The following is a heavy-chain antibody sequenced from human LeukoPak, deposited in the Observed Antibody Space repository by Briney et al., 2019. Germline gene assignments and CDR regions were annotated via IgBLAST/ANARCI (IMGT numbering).Heavy chain of an antibody. CDR1: GFTFSSYA. CDR3: ASRGLIEDY. J-gene: IGHJ4*02. V-gene: IGHV1-69*05. D-gene: IGHD3-16*01. Sequence: PGGSLRLPCAASGFTFSSYAMSWVRQAPGKGLEWMGGIIPIFGTANYAQKFQGRVTITTDESTSTAYMELSSLRSEDTAVYYCASRGLIEDYWGQGTLVTVS. CDR2: IIPIFGTA.